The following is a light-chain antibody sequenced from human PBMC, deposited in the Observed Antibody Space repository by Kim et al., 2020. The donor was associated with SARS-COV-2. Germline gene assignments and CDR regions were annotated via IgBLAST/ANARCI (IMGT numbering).Light chain of an antibody. CDR3: NARDSSGNHLV. V-gene: IGLV3-19*01. J-gene: IGLJ3*02. CDR1: RLRKYD. Sequence: GQTGRITGKGDRLRKYDGSGYKQKPRQETVVVIYGRNDRHSGIPDRLSGSNAGNTAYLTITGAQAEDEANYYCNARDSSGNHLVFGGGTKLTVL. CDR2: GRN.